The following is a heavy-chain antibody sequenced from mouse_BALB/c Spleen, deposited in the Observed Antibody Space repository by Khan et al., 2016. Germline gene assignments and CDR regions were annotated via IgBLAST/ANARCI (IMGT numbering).Heavy chain of an antibody. J-gene: IGHJ4*01. Sequence: QVQLKESGPGLVAPSQSLSITCTVSGFSITSYGVHWVRQPPGKGLEWLVVIWSDGSTTYNSALKSRLSISKDNSKSQVFLKMNSLQTDDTDMYYCARRDDGGGAMDYWGQGTSVTVSS. CDR3: ARRDDGGGAMDY. D-gene: IGHD2-3*01. CDR1: GFSITSYG. V-gene: IGHV2-6*02. CDR2: IWSDGST.